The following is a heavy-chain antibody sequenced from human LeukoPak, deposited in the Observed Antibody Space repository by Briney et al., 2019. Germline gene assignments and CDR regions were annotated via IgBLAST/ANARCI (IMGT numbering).Heavy chain of an antibody. J-gene: IGHJ4*02. CDR1: GFTFSSYG. V-gene: IGHV3-30*18. CDR2: ISYDGSNK. D-gene: IGHD5-18*01. CDR3: AKEPHSYGYLPGAY. Sequence: GGSLRLSCAASGFTFSSYGMHWVRQAPGKGLEWVAVISYDGSNKYYADSVKGRFTISRDNSKNTLYLQMNSLRAEDTAVYYCAKEPHSYGYLPGAYWGQGALVTVSS.